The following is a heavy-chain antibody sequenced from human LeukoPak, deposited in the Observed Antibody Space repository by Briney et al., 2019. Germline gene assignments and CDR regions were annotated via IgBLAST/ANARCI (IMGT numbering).Heavy chain of an antibody. CDR2: IVVGSGNT. J-gene: IGHJ4*02. Sequence: GASVKVSCKASGFTFTSSAVQWVRQARGQRLEWIGWIVVGSGNTNYAQKFQERVTITRDMSTSTAYMELSSLRSEDTAVYYCAADIRTVTLPYYPDYWGQGTLVTVSS. CDR1: GFTFTSSA. V-gene: IGHV1-58*01. D-gene: IGHD4-17*01. CDR3: AADIRTVTLPYYPDY.